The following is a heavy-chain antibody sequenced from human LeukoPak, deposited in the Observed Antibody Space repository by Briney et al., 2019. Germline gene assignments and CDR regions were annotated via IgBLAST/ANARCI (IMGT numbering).Heavy chain of an antibody. Sequence: GGSLRLSCAASGFTFNSYAMSWVRQAPGKGLEGVSALSGSGDRTFYVDSVRGRFTVSRDNSKNTLYLQMDSLRVDDTALYYCARGGTNYYYMDVWGNGTTVTASS. V-gene: IGHV3-23*01. CDR3: ARGGTNYYYMDV. CDR2: LSGSGDRT. CDR1: GFTFNSYA. J-gene: IGHJ6*03.